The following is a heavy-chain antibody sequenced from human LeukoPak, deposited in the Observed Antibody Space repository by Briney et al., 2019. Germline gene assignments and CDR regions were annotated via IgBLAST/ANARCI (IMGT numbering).Heavy chain of an antibody. CDR3: ARALDNVATTIGGY. CDR2: INTNTGNP. CDR1: GYTFTSYA. Sequence: ASVKVSCKASGYTFTSYAMNWVRQVPGQGLEWMGWINTNTGNPTYAQGFTGRFVFSLDTSVSTAYLQISSLKAEDTAVYYCARALDNVATTIGGYWGQGTLVTVSS. J-gene: IGHJ4*02. V-gene: IGHV7-4-1*02. D-gene: IGHD5-12*01.